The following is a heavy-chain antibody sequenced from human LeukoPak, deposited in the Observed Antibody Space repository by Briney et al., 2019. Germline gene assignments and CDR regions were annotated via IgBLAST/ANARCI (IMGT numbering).Heavy chain of an antibody. CDR2: IRSKANSYAT. CDR1: RFTFSGSA. D-gene: IGHD6-19*01. V-gene: IGHV3-73*01. CDR3: TRTAPFRGYSSGWYDY. Sequence: PGGSLRLSCAASRFTFSGSAMHWVRQASGKGLEWVGRIRSKANSYATAYAASVKGRFTISRDDSKNTAYLQMNSLKTEDTAVYYCTRTAPFRGYSSGWYDYWGQGTLATVTS. J-gene: IGHJ4*02.